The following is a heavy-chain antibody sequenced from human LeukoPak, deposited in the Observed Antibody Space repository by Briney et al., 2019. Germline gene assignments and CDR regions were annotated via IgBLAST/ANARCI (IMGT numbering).Heavy chain of an antibody. CDR2: IRFDGSDK. V-gene: IGHV3-30*02. J-gene: IGHJ3*02. CDR1: GFTFSGYG. CDR3: AKDPVLVGATPDAFDI. D-gene: IGHD1-26*01. Sequence: GGSLRLSCAASGFTFSGYGMHWVRQAPGKGLEWVAFIRFDGSDKNYADSVKGRLTISRDNSKNTLFLQMNSLRGEDTAVYYCAKDPVLVGATPDAFDIWGQGTMVTVSS.